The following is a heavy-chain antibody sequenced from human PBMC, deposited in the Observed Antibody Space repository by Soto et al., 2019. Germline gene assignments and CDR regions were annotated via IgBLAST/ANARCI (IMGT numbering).Heavy chain of an antibody. CDR2: IYSTGST. D-gene: IGHD2-15*01. V-gene: IGHV4-30-2*01. CDR1: GGSINSGGYA. Sequence: QLQLQESGSGQVQPSQTLSLTCGVSGGSINSGGYAWSWIRQPPGKGLEWIGYIYSTGSTYSNPSLTSRVTISVDTSRNLFSLKLSSVTAADTAVYFCARGGYTITYSFDYWGQGSLITGSS. CDR3: ARGGYTITYSFDY. J-gene: IGHJ4*02.